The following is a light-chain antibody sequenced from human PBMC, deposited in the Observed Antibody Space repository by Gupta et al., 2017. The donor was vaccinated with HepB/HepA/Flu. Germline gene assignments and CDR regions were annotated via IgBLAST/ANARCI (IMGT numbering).Light chain of an antibody. J-gene: IGKJ1*01. V-gene: IGKV3-15*01. CDR2: DAS. CDR3: QPYNNGPPEST. Sequence: EMVMAQSPATLSVSPGERATLSCRASQNINNNLAGYQQKPGQDPRLRIYDASTRDTGIPARFCGSGYGTEFTLTITSLQSEELAVYYCQPYNNGPPESTIGHGNKVE. CDR1: QNINNN.